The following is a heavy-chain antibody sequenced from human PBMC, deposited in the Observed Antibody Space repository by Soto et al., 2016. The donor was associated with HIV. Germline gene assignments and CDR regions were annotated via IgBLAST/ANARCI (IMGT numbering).Heavy chain of an antibody. J-gene: IGHJ3*02. D-gene: IGHD3-22*01. CDR1: GFTFSSYD. CDR2: IGTAGDT. V-gene: IGHV3-13*04. Sequence: EVQLVESGGGLVQPGGSLRLSCAASGFTFSSYDMHWVRQATGKGLEWVSGIGTAGDTYYPGSVKGRFTISRDTAKNSLYLELKSLRVGDTAVYYCARGQGSYDSRSYYFEAFDMWGQGTMVTVSS. CDR3: ARGQGSYDSRSYYFEAFDM.